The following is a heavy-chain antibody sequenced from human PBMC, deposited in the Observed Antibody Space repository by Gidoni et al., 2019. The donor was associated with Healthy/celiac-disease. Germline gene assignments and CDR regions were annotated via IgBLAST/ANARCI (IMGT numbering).Heavy chain of an antibody. Sequence: QVQLVESGGGVVQPGRSLRLSCAASGFPFSSYGMHWVRQAPGKGLEWVAVIWYDGSNKYYADSVKGRFTISRDNSKNTLYLQMNSLRAEDTAVYYCARDDDYGGNLDYWGQGTLVTVSS. V-gene: IGHV3-33*01. CDR3: ARDDDYGGNLDY. D-gene: IGHD4-17*01. J-gene: IGHJ4*02. CDR2: IWYDGSNK. CDR1: GFPFSSYG.